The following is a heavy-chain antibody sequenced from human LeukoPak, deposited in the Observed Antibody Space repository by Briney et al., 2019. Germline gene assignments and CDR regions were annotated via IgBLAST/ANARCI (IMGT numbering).Heavy chain of an antibody. J-gene: IGHJ6*02. D-gene: IGHD1-26*01. CDR1: GYTFTSYG. V-gene: IGHV1-18*01. Sequence: ASVKVSCKASGYTFTSYGISWVRQAPGQGLEWMGWISAYNGNTNYAQKLQGRVTMTTDTSTSTAYMELRSLRSDDTAVYYCARVGGWDRPRRYYYYYGMDVGGQGTTVTVSS. CDR2: ISAYNGNT. CDR3: ARVGGWDRPRRYYYYYGMDV.